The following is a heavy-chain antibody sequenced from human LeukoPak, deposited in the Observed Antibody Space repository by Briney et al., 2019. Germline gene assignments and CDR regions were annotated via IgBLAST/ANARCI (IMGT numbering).Heavy chain of an antibody. D-gene: IGHD3-10*01. CDR3: ATTSRGSTFDR. CDR2: ISSSSSYI. CDR1: GFTFSSYS. V-gene: IGHV3-21*01. J-gene: IGHJ4*02. Sequence: GGSLRLSCAASGFTFSSYSMNWVRQAPGKGLEWVSSISSSSSYIYYADSVKGRFTISRDNAKNSLYLQMNSLRVEDTAVYYCATTSRGSTFDRWGQGKLVTVSS.